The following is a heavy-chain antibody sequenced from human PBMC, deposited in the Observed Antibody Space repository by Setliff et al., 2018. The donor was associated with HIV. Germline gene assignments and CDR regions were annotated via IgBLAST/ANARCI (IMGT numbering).Heavy chain of an antibody. J-gene: IGHJ4*01. V-gene: IGHV1-46*01. CDR3: ARNQGDSSGWYAGDY. CDR2: INTSGGSA. D-gene: IGHD6-19*01. CDR1: GYTFTSYP. Sequence: ASVKVSCKAPGYTFTSYPMHWVRQAPGQGLEWMGLINTSGGSAGYAEKFRGRVTMTRDMSTSTVYMDLRNLRSEDTAVYYCARNQGDSSGWYAGDYWGHGTLVTVSS.